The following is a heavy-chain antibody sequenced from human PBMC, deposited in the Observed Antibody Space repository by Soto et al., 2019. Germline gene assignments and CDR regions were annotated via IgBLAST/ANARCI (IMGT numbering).Heavy chain of an antibody. D-gene: IGHD3-3*01. CDR1: GFTFSSYG. CDR3: ANDVGDDYDFWSGYYTAPDY. J-gene: IGHJ4*02. Sequence: QVQLVESGGGVVQPGRSLRLSCAASGFTFSSYGMHWVRQAPGKGLEWVAVISYDGSNKYYADSVKGRFTISRDNSKNTLYLQMNSLRAEDTAVYYCANDVGDDYDFWSGYYTAPDYWGQGTLVTVSS. V-gene: IGHV3-30*18. CDR2: ISYDGSNK.